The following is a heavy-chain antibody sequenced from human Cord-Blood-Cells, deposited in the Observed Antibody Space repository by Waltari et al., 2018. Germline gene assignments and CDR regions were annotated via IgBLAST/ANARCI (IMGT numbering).Heavy chain of an antibody. J-gene: IGHJ4*02. V-gene: IGHV1-69*08. CDR2: IIPILSRT. CDR3: AREDSSSWYYFDY. CDR1: GGTFSSYT. D-gene: IGHD6-13*01. Sequence: QVQLVQSGAEVKKPGSSVKVSCKASGGTFSSYTISWVRQAPGQGLEWMGRIIPILSRTNYAQKFQGRVTITADKSTSTAYMELSSLRSEDTAVYYCAREDSSSWYYFDYWGQGTLVTVSS.